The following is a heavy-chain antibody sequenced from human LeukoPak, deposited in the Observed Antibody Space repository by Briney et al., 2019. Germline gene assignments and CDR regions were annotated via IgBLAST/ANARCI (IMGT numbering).Heavy chain of an antibody. CDR2: ISSDGGST. CDR3: AREVERRFDY. Sequence: GGSLRLSCAASGFTFNNYPMHWVRQAPGKGLEFVSAISSDGGSTYYADSVKGRFTISRDNSKNTLYLQMGSLRPEDMAVYYCAREVERRFDYWGQGTLVTVSS. J-gene: IGHJ4*02. D-gene: IGHD1-1*01. CDR1: GFTFNNYP. V-gene: IGHV3-64*02.